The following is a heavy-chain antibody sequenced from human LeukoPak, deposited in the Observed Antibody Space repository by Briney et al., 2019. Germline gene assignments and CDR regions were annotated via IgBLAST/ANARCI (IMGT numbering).Heavy chain of an antibody. J-gene: IGHJ5*02. CDR1: GFTFGNYQ. D-gene: IGHD5-18*01. Sequence: GGSLRLSCAASGFTFGNYQMNWVRQAPGKGLEWVSCISSSSSYIYYADSVKGRFTISRDNAKNSLFLQMNSLRAVDTAVYYCAREGYSYGYDHWGQGTLVTVSS. CDR2: ISSSSSYI. V-gene: IGHV3-21*01. CDR3: AREGYSYGYDH.